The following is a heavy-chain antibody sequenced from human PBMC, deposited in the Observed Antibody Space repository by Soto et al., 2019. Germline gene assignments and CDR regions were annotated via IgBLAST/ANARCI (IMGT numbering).Heavy chain of an antibody. CDR1: GNTFMSYG. CDR2: ISAYNDKT. Sequence: QVQLVQSGGEVKKPGASVKVSCKASGNTFMSYGFSWVRQAPGQGLEWMGWISAYNDKTDYAQKLPDRVIMTRGTATSTVYMELRSLTSDDTAVYFCARHGVWSFWNFDIWGRGTLVTVSS. CDR3: ARHGVWSFWNFDI. D-gene: IGHD2-21*01. J-gene: IGHJ2*01. V-gene: IGHV1-18*01.